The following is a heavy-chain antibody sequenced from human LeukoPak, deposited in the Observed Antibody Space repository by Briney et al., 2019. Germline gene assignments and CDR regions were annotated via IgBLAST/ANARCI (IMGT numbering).Heavy chain of an antibody. Sequence: PSETLSLTCTVSGGSISSYYWGWIRQPPGKGLEWIGSIYYSGSTYYNPSLKSRVTISVDMSKNQFSLKLSSVTAADTAVYYCARENRVDGEQRAAPSWFDPWGQGTLVTVSS. V-gene: IGHV4-39*07. CDR3: ARENRVDGEQRAAPSWFDP. J-gene: IGHJ5*02. CDR2: IYYSGST. CDR1: GGSISSYY. D-gene: IGHD6-25*01.